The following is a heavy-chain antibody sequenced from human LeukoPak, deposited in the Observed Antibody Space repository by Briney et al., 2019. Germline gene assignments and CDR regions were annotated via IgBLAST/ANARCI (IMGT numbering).Heavy chain of an antibody. J-gene: IGHJ4*02. CDR3: AKSDGTYYFDY. CDR2: ISASGANT. V-gene: IGHV3-23*01. CDR1: GFTFSSYA. Sequence: GGSLRLSCAASGFTFSSYAMSWVRQAPGKGLEWVSGISASGANTYYADSVKGRFTISRDNSKNTLYLQMNSLRAEDTAVYYCAKSDGTYYFDYWGQGTLVTVSP.